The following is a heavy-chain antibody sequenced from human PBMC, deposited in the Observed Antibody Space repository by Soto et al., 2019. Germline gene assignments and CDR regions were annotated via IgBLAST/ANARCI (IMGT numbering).Heavy chain of an antibody. J-gene: IGHJ4*02. D-gene: IGHD2-8*02. Sequence: GASVKVSFKASGYTFTSYYMHWVRQAPGQGLEWMGIINPSGGSTSYAQKPQGRVTMTRDTSTSTVYMELSSLRSEDTAVYYCARGARKLTGRTGIDYWGQGTLVTVSS. CDR3: ARGARKLTGRTGIDY. V-gene: IGHV1-46*01. CDR2: INPSGGST. CDR1: GYTFTSYY.